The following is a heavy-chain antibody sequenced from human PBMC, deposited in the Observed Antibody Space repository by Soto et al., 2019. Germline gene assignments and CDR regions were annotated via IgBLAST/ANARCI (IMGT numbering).Heavy chain of an antibody. CDR3: ASSSVRGWSY. CDR1: GGSFSGYY. CDR2: ITHSGST. D-gene: IGHD3-10*02. J-gene: IGHJ4*02. V-gene: IGHV4-34*01. Sequence: SETLSLTCAVYGGSFSGYYWTWIRQPPGKGLEWIGEITHSGSTNYNPSLKSRVTISVDTSKNQFSLNLNSVTAADTAVYYCASSSVRGWSYRGQGTLVTVSS.